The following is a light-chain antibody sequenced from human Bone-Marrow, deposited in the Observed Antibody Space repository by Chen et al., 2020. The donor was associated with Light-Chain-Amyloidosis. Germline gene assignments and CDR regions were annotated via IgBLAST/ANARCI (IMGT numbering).Light chain of an antibody. Sequence: SYELTQPPSVSVSPGQTARITCSGDDLPTKYAYWYQQKPGQAPVLVIHRDTERPSGISEPFSGSISGTTATLTISGVQAEDEADYHCQSADSSGTYEVIFGGGTKLTVL. CDR1: DLPTKY. CDR2: RDT. CDR3: QSADSSGTYEVI. J-gene: IGLJ2*01. V-gene: IGLV3-25*03.